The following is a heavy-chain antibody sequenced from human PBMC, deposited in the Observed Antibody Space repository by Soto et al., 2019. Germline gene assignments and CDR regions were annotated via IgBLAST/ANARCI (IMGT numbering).Heavy chain of an antibody. J-gene: IGHJ4*02. D-gene: IGHD3-10*01. CDR3: AAGVPYQIGAGSYYFDF. V-gene: IGHV1-58*01. CDR1: GFTFSRSA. Sequence: QTQQVQSGPEVKKPGTSVKVSCRTSGFTFSRSAVQWVRQARGQSLEWIGWIVVGSGDTDYLYMFKDRATMTRDMSTSTVYMELRSLTSEQTAVYYCAAGVPYQIGAGSYYFDFWGQGTLVTVSS. CDR2: IVVGSGDT.